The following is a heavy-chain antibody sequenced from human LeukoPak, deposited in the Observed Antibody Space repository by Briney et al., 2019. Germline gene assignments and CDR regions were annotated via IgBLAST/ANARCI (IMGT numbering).Heavy chain of an antibody. Sequence: CPRLSCAASRFTPDVYAMHWVRQAPGEGVERVSGSSWNSSSIGYADSVKGRFTISRDNAKNSLNLQMNSLRAEAMALYYCAKARAAAATANTFDIWGQGTMVTVSS. CDR3: AKARAAAATANTFDI. V-gene: IGHV3-9*02. D-gene: IGHD6-13*01. CDR2: SSWNSSSI. J-gene: IGHJ3*02. CDR1: RFTPDVYA.